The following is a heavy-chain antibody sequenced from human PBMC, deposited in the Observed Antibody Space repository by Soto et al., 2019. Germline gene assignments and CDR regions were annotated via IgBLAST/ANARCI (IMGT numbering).Heavy chain of an antibody. Sequence: PGGSLRLSCAASGFTFSSYGMHWVRQXPGKGLEWVAVISYDGSNKYYADSVKGRFTISRDNSKNTLYLQMNSLRAEDTAVYYCAKDPEEQRYYYYGMDVWGQGTTVTVS. J-gene: IGHJ6*02. D-gene: IGHD1-1*01. V-gene: IGHV3-30*18. CDR1: GFTFSSYG. CDR2: ISYDGSNK. CDR3: AKDPEEQRYYYYGMDV.